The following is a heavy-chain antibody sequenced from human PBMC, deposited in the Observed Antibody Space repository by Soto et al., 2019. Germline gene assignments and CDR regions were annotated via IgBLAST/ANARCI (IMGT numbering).Heavy chain of an antibody. J-gene: IGHJ3*02. Sequence: EVQLLESGGGVVQPGGSLRLSCAASGFTFSAYAMSWVRQVPGKGLQWVSGVGGSDTDKHYADSVRGRFTVSRDNSKNTLYLQMNSLRADDTAVYYCAKDATAVNGVWDPFDMWGQGTEVTVSS. D-gene: IGHD2-8*01. CDR3: AKDATAVNGVWDPFDM. V-gene: IGHV3-23*01. CDR2: VGGSDTDK. CDR1: GFTFSAYA.